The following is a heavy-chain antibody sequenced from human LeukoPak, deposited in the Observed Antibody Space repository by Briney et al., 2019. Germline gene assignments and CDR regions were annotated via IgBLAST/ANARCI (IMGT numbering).Heavy chain of an antibody. CDR2: IHYSGTT. CDR3: ARVSWSPGTSYYYMDV. Sequence: KPSETLSLTCTVSGGSISSYYWSWIRQPPGKGLEWIGYIHYSGTTNYNPSLKSRVTISVDTSKNQFSLKLGSVTAADTAVYFCARVSWSPGTSYYYMDVWGKGTTVTVSS. D-gene: IGHD1-1*01. J-gene: IGHJ6*03. CDR1: GGSISSYY. V-gene: IGHV4-59*01.